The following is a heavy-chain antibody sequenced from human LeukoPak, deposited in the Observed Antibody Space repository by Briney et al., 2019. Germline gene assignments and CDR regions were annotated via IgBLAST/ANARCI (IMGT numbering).Heavy chain of an antibody. CDR1: GFTFSNLG. CDR3: VRDNGPEQLALDL. J-gene: IGHJ5*02. D-gene: IGHD6-6*01. Sequence: PGGSLRLSCAASGFTFSNLGMHWVRQAPGKGLEWVALIWFDGSDKKYADSVKGRFTISRDNSKNTLFPQMNSLRVEDTAVYYCVRDNGPEQLALDLWGQGTLVTVSS. V-gene: IGHV3-33*01. CDR2: IWFDGSDK.